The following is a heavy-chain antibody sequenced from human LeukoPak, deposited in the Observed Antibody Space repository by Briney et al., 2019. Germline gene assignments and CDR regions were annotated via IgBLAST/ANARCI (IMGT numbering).Heavy chain of an antibody. CDR1: GFSLSTSGMR. Sequence: SGPALVKPTQTLTLTCTFSGFSLSTSGMRVSWIRQPPGKALEWLSRIDWDDDKFYSTSLKTRLTISKATSKNQVVLTMTNMDPVDTATYYCARLNSGTYLDYWGQRTLVTVSS. V-gene: IGHV2-70*04. CDR3: ARLNSGTYLDY. CDR2: IDWDDDK. J-gene: IGHJ4*02. D-gene: IGHD1-26*01.